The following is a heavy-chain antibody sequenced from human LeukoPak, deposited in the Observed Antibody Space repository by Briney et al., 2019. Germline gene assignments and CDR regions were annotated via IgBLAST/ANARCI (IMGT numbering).Heavy chain of an antibody. D-gene: IGHD2-2*01. J-gene: IGHJ3*02. CDR2: INPNSGST. Sequence: GASVKVSCKASGYTFTGYYMHWVRQAPGQGLEWMGWINPNSGSTNYAQKFQGRVTMTRDTSISTAYMELSRLRSDDTAVYYCARGSFTYPDAFDIWGQGTMVTVSS. V-gene: IGHV1-2*02. CDR1: GYTFTGYY. CDR3: ARGSFTYPDAFDI.